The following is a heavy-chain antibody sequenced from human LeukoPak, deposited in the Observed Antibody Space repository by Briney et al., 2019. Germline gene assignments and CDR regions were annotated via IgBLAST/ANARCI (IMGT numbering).Heavy chain of an antibody. V-gene: IGHV3-7*01. CDR2: IKQDGSEK. D-gene: IGHD2-21*02. CDR3: ARDICGGDCYHAFDI. CDR1: GFTFSSYW. Sequence: GALRLSCAASGFTFSSYWMSWVRQAPGKGLEGVANIKQDGSEKYYVDSVKGRFTISRANAKNSLYLQMNRLRAEDTAVYYCARDICGGDCYHAFDIWGQGTMVTVSS. J-gene: IGHJ3*02.